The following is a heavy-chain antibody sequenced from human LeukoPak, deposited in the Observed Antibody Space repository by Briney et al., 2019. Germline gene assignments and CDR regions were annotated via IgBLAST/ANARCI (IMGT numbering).Heavy chain of an antibody. CDR1: GFNFSIYA. CDR3: AKEKTDY. CDR2: ISASDATT. Sequence: PGGSLRLSCAASGFNFSIYAMSWVRQAPGRGLQWVSGISASDATTYYADSVKGRFTISRDNSKNTLYLQMNSLRAEDTAVYYCAKEKTDYWGQGTLVTVSS. V-gene: IGHV3-23*01. J-gene: IGHJ4*02.